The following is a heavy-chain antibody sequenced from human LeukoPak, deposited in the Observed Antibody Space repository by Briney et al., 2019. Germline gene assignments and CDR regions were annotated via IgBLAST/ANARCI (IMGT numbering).Heavy chain of an antibody. V-gene: IGHV3-30-3*01. Sequence: GRSLRLSCAASGFTFSSYAMHWVRQAPGKGLEWVAVISYDGSNKYYADSVKGRFTISRDNSKNTLYLQMNSLRAEDTAVYYCARDGYCSSTTCPGWFDSWGQGTLVTVSS. CDR2: ISYDGSNK. CDR1: GFTFSSYA. CDR3: ARDGYCSSTTCPGWFDS. J-gene: IGHJ5*01. D-gene: IGHD2-2*03.